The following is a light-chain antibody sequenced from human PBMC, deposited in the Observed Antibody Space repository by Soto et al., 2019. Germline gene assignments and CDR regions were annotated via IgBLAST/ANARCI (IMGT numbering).Light chain of an antibody. CDR1: TSDVGGFDY. V-gene: IGLV2-14*03. CDR3: SSYTTTGTQV. CDR2: DVS. J-gene: IGLJ1*01. Sequence: QSALTQPASVSGSPGQSITLSCTGTTSDVGGFDYVSWYQQHPGKAPKLMIFDVSNRPSGVSDRFSGSKSGSTASLTISGLQAEDEADYYCSSYTTTGTQVFGTGTKATVL.